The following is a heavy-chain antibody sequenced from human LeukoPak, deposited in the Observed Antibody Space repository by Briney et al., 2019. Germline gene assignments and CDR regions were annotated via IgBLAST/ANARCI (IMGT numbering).Heavy chain of an antibody. V-gene: IGHV3-48*01. D-gene: IGHD3-10*02. Sequence: GGSLRPSCAASGFTFSDYSMTWVRQAPGKGLEWLSYISISGSFIYYADSVKGRFTISRDNGRNSLHLQMNSLRAEDTAVYYWAELGITMIGGVWGKGTTVTISS. CDR3: AELGITMIGGV. CDR2: ISISGSFI. J-gene: IGHJ6*04. CDR1: GFTFSDYS.